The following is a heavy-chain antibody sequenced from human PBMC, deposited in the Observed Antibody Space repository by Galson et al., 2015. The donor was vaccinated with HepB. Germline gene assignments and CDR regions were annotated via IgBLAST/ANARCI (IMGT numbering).Heavy chain of an antibody. CDR1: GFIFSSYA. CDR2: ISYDGRSQ. Sequence: SLRLSCAASGFIFSSYAVHWVRQAPGKGLEWVAVISYDGRSQIYADSVKGRFTISRDNSKNTLFLQMNSLRAEDTAVYCCARDSRGRDTPHYYESWFDPWGQGTLVTVSS. V-gene: IGHV3-30*04. CDR3: ARDSRGRDTPHYYESWFDP. J-gene: IGHJ5*02. D-gene: IGHD3-22*01.